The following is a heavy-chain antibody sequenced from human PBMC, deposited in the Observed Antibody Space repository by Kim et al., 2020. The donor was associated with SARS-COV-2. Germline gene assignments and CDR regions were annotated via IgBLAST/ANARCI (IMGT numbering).Heavy chain of an antibody. D-gene: IGHD3-3*02. CDR2: IHYIGIT. J-gene: IGHJ4*02. CDR1: GVSVSSYY. V-gene: IGHV4-59*02. Sequence: SETLSLTCTVSGVSVSSYYWSWIRQTPGKGLEWIGFIHYIGITSYSPSLRGRVTISIDTSKNQFSLKLSSMTAADTAIYYCVGDISSYQNWGQGALVTVSS. CDR3: VGDISSYQN.